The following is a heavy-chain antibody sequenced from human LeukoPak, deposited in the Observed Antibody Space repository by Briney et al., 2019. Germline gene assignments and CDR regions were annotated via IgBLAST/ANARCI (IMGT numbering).Heavy chain of an antibody. CDR1: GFPFSTFA. D-gene: IGHD1-26*01. CDR3: AKDSGSYYDN. J-gene: IGHJ4*02. Sequence: GGSLRLSCAASGFPFSTFAMIWVRQPPGKGLEWVSSIFPSGGEIHYADSVRGRFTISRDNSKNTLYLQMNSLRAEDTAVYYCAKDSGSYYDNWGQGTLVTVSS. V-gene: IGHV3-23*01. CDR2: IFPSGGEI.